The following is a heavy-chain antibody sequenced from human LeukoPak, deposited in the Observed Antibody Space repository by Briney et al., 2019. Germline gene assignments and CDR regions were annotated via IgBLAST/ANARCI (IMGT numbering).Heavy chain of an antibody. V-gene: IGHV3-73*01. Sequence: GGSLRLSCAAPAFTLSDFTIHWVRQASGKGLEWVARIRSKANNYATEYGASVKGRFTISRDDAKNTAYLQMNSLKTEDTAIYYCSARPSGWTEFFRHWGQGTLVTVSS. J-gene: IGHJ1*01. D-gene: IGHD6-19*01. CDR1: AFTLSDFT. CDR2: IRSKANNYAT. CDR3: SARPSGWTEFFRH.